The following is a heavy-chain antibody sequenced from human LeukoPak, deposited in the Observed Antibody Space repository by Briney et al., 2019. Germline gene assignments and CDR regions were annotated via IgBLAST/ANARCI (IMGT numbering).Heavy chain of an antibody. D-gene: IGHD2-15*01. CDR1: GYTFTSYD. J-gene: IGHJ4*02. V-gene: IGHV1-8*01. CDR3: ARLLSSGGSCYFDY. CDR2: MNPNSGNT. Sequence: GASVKVSCKASGYTFTSYDINWVRQATGQGLEWMGWMNPNSGNTGYAQKFQGRVTMTRNTSISTAYMELSSLRSEDTAVYYCARLLSSGGSCYFDYWGQGTLVTVSS.